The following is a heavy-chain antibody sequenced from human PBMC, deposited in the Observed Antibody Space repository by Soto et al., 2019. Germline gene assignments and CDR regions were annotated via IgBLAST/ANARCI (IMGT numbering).Heavy chain of an antibody. CDR3: ARGRVVVPAAIMFNCLDP. Sequence: SETLSLTCAVSGGSISSGGYSWSWIRQPPGKGLEWIGYIYHSGSTYYNPSLKSRVTIPVDRSRTQFSLKMSSVTAADTAVYYCARGRVVVPAAIMFNCLDPWGQGALVTVSS. CDR2: IYHSGST. J-gene: IGHJ5*02. V-gene: IGHV4-30-2*01. D-gene: IGHD2-2*01. CDR1: GGSISSGGYS.